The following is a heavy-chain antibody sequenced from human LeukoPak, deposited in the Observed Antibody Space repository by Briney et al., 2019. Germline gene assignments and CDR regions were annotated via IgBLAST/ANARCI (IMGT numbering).Heavy chain of an antibody. CDR3: ARAPRGSYDILTGYFWSDYYYYGMDV. D-gene: IGHD3-9*01. J-gene: IGHJ6*02. CDR2: MNPNSGNT. Sequence: GPVKVSCNASGYTFTSYDINWVRQATGQGLEWMGWMNPNSGNTGYAQKFQGRVTMTRNTSISTAYMELSSLRSEDTAVYYCARAPRGSYDILTGYFWSDYYYYGMDVWGQGTTVTVPS. V-gene: IGHV1-8*01. CDR1: GYTFTSYD.